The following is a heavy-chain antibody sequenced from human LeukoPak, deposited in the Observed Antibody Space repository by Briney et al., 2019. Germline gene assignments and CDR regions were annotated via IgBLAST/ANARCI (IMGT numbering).Heavy chain of an antibody. CDR1: GFTFGDYA. CDR3: TRVGRVCSGGSCFPLTYYYYYMDV. CDR2: IRSKAYGGTT. Sequence: GGSLRLSCTASGFTFGDYAMSWVRQAPGKGLEWVGFIRSKAYGGTTEYAASVKGRFTISRDDSKSIAYLQMNSLKTEDTAVYYCTRVGRVCSGGSCFPLTYYYYYMDVWGKGTTVTISS. J-gene: IGHJ6*03. D-gene: IGHD2-15*01. V-gene: IGHV3-49*04.